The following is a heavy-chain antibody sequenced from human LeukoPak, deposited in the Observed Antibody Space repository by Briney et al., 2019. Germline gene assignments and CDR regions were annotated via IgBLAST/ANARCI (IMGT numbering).Heavy chain of an antibody. CDR3: ARDYRALTYYDFWSGYPYFDY. J-gene: IGHJ4*02. CDR1: GFTFSSYS. V-gene: IGHV3-21*01. Sequence: GGSLRPSCAASGFTFSSYSMNWLRQAPGKGLEWVACISSSSSYIYYADSVKGRFTISRDNPKNSLYLQMNSLRAEDTAVYYCARDYRALTYYDFWSGYPYFDYWGQGTLVTVSS. D-gene: IGHD3-3*01. CDR2: ISSSSSYI.